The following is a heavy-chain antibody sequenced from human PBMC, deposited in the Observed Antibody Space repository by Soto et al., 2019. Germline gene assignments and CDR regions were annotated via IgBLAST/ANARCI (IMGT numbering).Heavy chain of an antibody. V-gene: IGHV3-23*01. CDR2: ISGSGGST. CDR1: GFTFSSYA. CDR3: ARRARPDFYYMDV. Sequence: GGSLRLSCAASGFTFSSYAMSWVRQAPGKGLEWVSAISGSGGSTYYADSVKGWFTISRDNSKNTVYLQMGSLRPEDTAVYYCARRARPDFYYMDVWGKGTTVTVSS. J-gene: IGHJ6*03. D-gene: IGHD6-6*01.